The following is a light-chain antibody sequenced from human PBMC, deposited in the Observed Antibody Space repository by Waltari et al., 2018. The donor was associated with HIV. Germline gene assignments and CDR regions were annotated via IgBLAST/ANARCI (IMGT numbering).Light chain of an antibody. CDR3: TSYTSSNTRVI. CDR1: RSDVGGYNY. J-gene: IGLJ2*01. CDR2: HVS. V-gene: IGLV2-14*03. Sequence: QSALTQPASVSGSPGQSITISCTGTRSDVGGYNYVSWYQQHPGKAPKLMIYHVSNRPSGVSNRFSGSKSGNTASLTISGLQAEDEADYYCTSYTSSNTRVIFGGGTKLTVL.